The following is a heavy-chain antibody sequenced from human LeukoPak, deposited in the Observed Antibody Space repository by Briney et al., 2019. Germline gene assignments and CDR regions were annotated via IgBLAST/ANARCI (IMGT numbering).Heavy chain of an antibody. V-gene: IGHV1-2*02. CDR3: PRVIGGRKRGQGPIDGFNI. CDR2: INPKNGGT. CDR1: GYTFTSYD. Sequence: GASVTVSCKASGYTFTSYDINWLRQAPGQGLEWMGWINPKNGGTNHAQRFQGRVTITRDRSISTHSMELNRLTSDDTAGCYFPRVIGGRKRGQGPIDGFNIWGQGTMITVSS. J-gene: IGHJ3*02.